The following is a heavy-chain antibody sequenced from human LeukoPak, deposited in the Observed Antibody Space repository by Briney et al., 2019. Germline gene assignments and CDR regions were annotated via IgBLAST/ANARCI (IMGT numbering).Heavy chain of an antibody. CDR3: AILTDNAFDI. D-gene: IGHD4/OR15-4a*01. Sequence: LRLSCAASGFTFDDYAMHWVRQAPGKGLGWIGEINHSGNTNYNPSLKSRVTISVDTSKNQFSLKLSSVTAADTAVYYCAILTDNAFDIWGQGTMVTVSS. CDR1: GFTFDDYA. J-gene: IGHJ3*02. CDR2: INHSGNT. V-gene: IGHV4-34*08.